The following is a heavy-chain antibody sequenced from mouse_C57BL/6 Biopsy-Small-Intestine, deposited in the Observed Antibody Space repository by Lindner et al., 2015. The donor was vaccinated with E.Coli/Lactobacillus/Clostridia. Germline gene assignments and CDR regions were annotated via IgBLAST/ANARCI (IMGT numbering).Heavy chain of an antibody. D-gene: IGHD2-13*01. J-gene: IGHJ4*01. CDR2: INPSGGST. CDR3: ARMRDDFNAWDY. CDR1: GYTFTSYY. Sequence: SVKVSCKASGYTFTSYYMHWVRQAPGQGLEWMGTINPSGGSTTYAQKFQGRVAMTRDTSTSTVHMELSSLGFEDTAVYYCARMRDDFNAWDYWGQGTLVTVSS. V-gene: IGHV1-53*01.